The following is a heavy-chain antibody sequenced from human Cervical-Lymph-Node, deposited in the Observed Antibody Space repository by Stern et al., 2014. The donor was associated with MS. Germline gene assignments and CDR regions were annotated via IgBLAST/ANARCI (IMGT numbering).Heavy chain of an antibody. CDR1: GFTFSSYG. V-gene: IGHV3-30*18. D-gene: IGHD6-19*01. J-gene: IGHJ4*02. CDR3: AKDCIAVAAGY. CDR2: ISYDGSNK. Sequence: QMQLVQSGGGVVPPGRSLRLSCAASGFTFSSYGMHWVRQAPGKGLEWVAVISYDGSNKYYADSVKGRFTISRDNSKNTLYLQMNSLRAEDTAVYYCAKDCIAVAAGYWGQGTLVTVSS.